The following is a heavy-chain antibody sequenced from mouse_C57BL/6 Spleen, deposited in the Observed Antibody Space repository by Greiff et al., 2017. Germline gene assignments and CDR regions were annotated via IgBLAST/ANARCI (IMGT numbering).Heavy chain of an antibody. CDR2: ISSGSSTI. Sequence: EVKLMESGGGLVKPGGSLKLSCAASGFTFSDYGMHWVRQAPEKGLEWVAYISSGSSTIYYADTVKGRFTISRDNAKNTLFLQMTSLMSEDTAMYYCARRDGNYGFDYWGQGTTLTVSS. V-gene: IGHV5-17*01. J-gene: IGHJ2*01. CDR1: GFTFSDYG. D-gene: IGHD2-1*01. CDR3: ARRDGNYGFDY.